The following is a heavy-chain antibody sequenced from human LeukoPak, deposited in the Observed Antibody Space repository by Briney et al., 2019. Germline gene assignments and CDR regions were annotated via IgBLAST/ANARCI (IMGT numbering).Heavy chain of an antibody. CDR1: GGSISSGTYY. J-gene: IGHJ5*02. CDR3: VRYYGDYSNWFDP. V-gene: IGHV4-31*03. CDR2: IYYSGGS. D-gene: IGHD4-17*01. Sequence: SETLSLTCTVSGGSISSGTYYWSWIRQLPGKGLEWIGYIYYSGGSYYNPSLKSRVSISVDTSKNQFSLKLSSVTAADTAVYYCVRYYGDYSNWFDPWGQGTLVTVSS.